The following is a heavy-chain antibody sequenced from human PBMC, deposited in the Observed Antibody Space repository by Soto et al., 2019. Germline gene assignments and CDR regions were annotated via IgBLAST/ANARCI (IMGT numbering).Heavy chain of an antibody. D-gene: IGHD3-3*01. Sequence: GGSLRLSCAASGFTFSSYAMSWVRQAPGKGLEWVSAISGSGVGTYYADSVKGRFTLSRDNSKSTLYLQMNSLRAEDTAVYYCAKDLLYDFWSGSHAFDIWGQGTMVTVS. CDR1: GFTFSSYA. J-gene: IGHJ3*02. CDR2: ISGSGVGT. CDR3: AKDLLYDFWSGSHAFDI. V-gene: IGHV3-23*01.